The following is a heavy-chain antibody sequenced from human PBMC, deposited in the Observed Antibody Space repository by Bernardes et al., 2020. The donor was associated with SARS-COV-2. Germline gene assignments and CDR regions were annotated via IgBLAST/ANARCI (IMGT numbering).Heavy chain of an antibody. V-gene: IGHV3-21*01. J-gene: IGHJ2*01. CDR2: ITASTTYI. D-gene: IGHD4-17*01. CDR3: ARILRDNGFGSGYYDL. Sequence: GGSLRLSCAASGFNFSSYAMNWVRQAPAKGLQWVSSITASTTYIQYTDSVEGRFTVSRDNAKNSLYLEMTSLRAEDTAIYYCARILRDNGFGSGYYDLWGRGTLVTVSS. CDR1: GFNFSSYA.